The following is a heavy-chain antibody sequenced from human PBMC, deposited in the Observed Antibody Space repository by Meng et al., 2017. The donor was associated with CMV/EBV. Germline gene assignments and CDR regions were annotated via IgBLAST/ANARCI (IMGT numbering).Heavy chain of an antibody. Sequence: GESLKISCAASGFTFSSYSMNWVRQAPGKGLEWVSSISSSSSYIYYADSVKGRFTISRDNSKNTLYLQMNSLRAEDTAVYYCARAETYYDFWSGSWENYYFDYWGQGTLVTVSS. CDR3: ARAETYYDFWSGSWENYYFDY. CDR2: ISSSSSYI. J-gene: IGHJ4*02. D-gene: IGHD3-3*01. V-gene: IGHV3-21*01. CDR1: GFTFSSYS.